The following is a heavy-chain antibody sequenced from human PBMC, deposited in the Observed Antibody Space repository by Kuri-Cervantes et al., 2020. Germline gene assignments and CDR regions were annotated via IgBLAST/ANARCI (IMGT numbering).Heavy chain of an antibody. Sequence: SETLSLTCAVYGGSFSGYYWSWIRQPPGKGLEWIGEINHSGSTNYNPSLKSRVTISVDTSKNQFSLELSSVTAADTAVYYCARGRGGVVGATYFDYWGQGTLVTVSS. CDR1: GGSFSGYY. J-gene: IGHJ4*02. CDR2: INHSGST. D-gene: IGHD1-26*01. CDR3: ARGRGGVVGATYFDY. V-gene: IGHV4-34*01.